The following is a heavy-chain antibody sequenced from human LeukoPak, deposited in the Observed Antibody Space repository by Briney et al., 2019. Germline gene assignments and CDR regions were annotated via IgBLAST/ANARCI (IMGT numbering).Heavy chain of an antibody. CDR3: AREGYCSSTSCYAKGTDY. V-gene: IGHV1-18*01. J-gene: IGHJ4*02. CDR1: GYTFTSYG. CDR2: ISAYNGNT. Sequence: ASVKVSCKASGYTFTSYGISWVRRAPGQGLEWMGWISAYNGNTNYAQKLQGRVTMTTDTSTSTAYMELRSLRSDDTAVYYCAREGYCSSTSCYAKGTDYWGQGTLVTVSS. D-gene: IGHD2-2*01.